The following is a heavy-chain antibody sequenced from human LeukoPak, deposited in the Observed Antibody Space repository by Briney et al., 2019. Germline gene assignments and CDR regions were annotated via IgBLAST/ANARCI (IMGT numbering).Heavy chain of an antibody. V-gene: IGHV1-18*01. D-gene: IGHD3-3*01. J-gene: IGHJ4*02. CDR2: ISAYNGNT. CDR3: ARGVDDFWSGYSMYYFDY. CDR1: GYTFTSYG. Sequence: ASVKVSCKASGYTFTSYGISWVRQAPGQGLEWMGWISAYNGNTNYAQKLQGRVTMTTDTSTSTAYMELRSLTSDDTAVYYCARGVDDFWSGYSMYYFDYWGQGTLVTVSS.